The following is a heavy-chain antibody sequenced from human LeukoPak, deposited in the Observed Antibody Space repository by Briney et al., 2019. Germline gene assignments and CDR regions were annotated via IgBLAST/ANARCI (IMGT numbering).Heavy chain of an antibody. D-gene: IGHD2-21*01. CDR3: ARINTIVATFDY. CDR1: GYSINSNYY. Sequence: SETLSLTCTVSGYSINSNYYWGWIRQPPGRGLEWIATISHSGSTYYNQSLKSRVTISVETSKNQFSLKLSSVTAADTAVYYCARINTIVATFDYWGQGTLVTVSS. CDR2: ISHSGST. J-gene: IGHJ4*02. V-gene: IGHV4-38-2*02.